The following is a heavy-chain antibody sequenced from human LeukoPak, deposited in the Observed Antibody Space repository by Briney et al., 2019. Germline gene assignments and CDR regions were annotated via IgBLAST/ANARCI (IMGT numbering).Heavy chain of an antibody. J-gene: IGHJ6*02. CDR2: IYYSGST. CDR1: GGSISSSSYY. CDR3: ARDLVGSSSPDYYGMDV. V-gene: IGHV4-39*07. D-gene: IGHD6-13*01. Sequence: EPSETLSLTCTVSGGSISSSSYYWGWIRQPPGKGLEWIGSIYYSGSTYYNPSLKSRVTISVDTSKNQFSLKLSSVTAADTAVYYCARDLVGSSSPDYYGMDVWGQGTTVTVSS.